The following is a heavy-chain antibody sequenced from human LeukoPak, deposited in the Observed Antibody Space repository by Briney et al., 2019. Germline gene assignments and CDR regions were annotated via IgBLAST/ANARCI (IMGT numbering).Heavy chain of an antibody. J-gene: IGHJ5*02. D-gene: IGHD3-9*01. CDR3: ARDFDWLKFDP. CDR2: ISYDGSNK. Sequence: PGRSLRLSCAASGFTFSSYAMHWVRQAPGKGLEWVAVISYDGSNKYYADSVKGRFTISRDSSKNTLYLQMNSLRAEDTAVYYCARDFDWLKFDPWGQGTLVTVSS. CDR1: GFTFSSYA. V-gene: IGHV3-30-3*01.